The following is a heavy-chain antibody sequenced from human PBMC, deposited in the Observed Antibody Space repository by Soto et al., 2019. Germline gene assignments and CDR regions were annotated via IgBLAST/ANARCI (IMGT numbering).Heavy chain of an antibody. Sequence: EVQLVESGGGLVQPGRSLRLSCAASGFTFDDYAMHWVRQAPGKGLEWVSGISWNSGSIGYADSVKGRFTISRDNAKNSLYLQMNSLRAEDTALYYCAKGQIRARPGLGEYFQHWGQGTLATVSS. CDR2: ISWNSGSI. D-gene: IGHD6-6*01. CDR1: GFTFDDYA. V-gene: IGHV3-9*01. J-gene: IGHJ1*01. CDR3: AKGQIRARPGLGEYFQH.